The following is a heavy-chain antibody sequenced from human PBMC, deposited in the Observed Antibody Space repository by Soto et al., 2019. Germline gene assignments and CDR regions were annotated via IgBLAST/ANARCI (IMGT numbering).Heavy chain of an antibody. D-gene: IGHD1-1*01. CDR3: VRDGTKNLRDCFDP. J-gene: IGHJ5*02. V-gene: IGHV4-4*07. CDR1: GGYLRDLC. Sequence: TLEPPTLTRNVSGGYLRDLCWSWIPQSPVKGLEWIGRIYATGSSDYNPSLKSRITISVDMSKKQFSLTLRSVTAADTVMYYCVRDGTKNLRDCFDPWGQGILVTVSS. CDR2: IYATGSS.